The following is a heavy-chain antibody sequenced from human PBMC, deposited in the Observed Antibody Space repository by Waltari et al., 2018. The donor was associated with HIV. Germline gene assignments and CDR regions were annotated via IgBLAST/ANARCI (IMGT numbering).Heavy chain of an antibody. V-gene: IGHV1-2*02. J-gene: IGHJ4*02. Sequence: QVQLVQSGAEVKKPGASVKVSCKASGYTFTGSYMPWVRQAPGPGLEWMGWINPNSGGTNYAQKFQGRVTMTRDTSISTAYMELSRLRSDDTAVYYCARGLRYYYDSSGYHPVDYWGQGTLVTVSS. CDR3: ARGLRYYYDSSGYHPVDY. D-gene: IGHD3-22*01. CDR2: INPNSGGT. CDR1: GYTFTGSY.